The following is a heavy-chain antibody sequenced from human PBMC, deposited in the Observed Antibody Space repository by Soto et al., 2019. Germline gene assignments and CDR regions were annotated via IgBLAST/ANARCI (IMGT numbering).Heavy chain of an antibody. CDR1: GGSISSYY. Sequence: SETLSLTCTVSGGSISSYYWSWIRQPPGKGLEWIGYMYFRGSTNYNPSLKSRVTISVDTSKNQFSLKLSSVTAADTAVYYCARRFGDPSAPFDYWGQGTLVTVSS. CDR3: ARRFGDPSAPFDY. D-gene: IGHD3-10*01. CDR2: MYFRGST. V-gene: IGHV4-59*08. J-gene: IGHJ4*02.